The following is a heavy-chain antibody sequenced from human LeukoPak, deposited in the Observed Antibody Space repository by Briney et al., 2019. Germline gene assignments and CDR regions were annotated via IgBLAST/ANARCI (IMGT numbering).Heavy chain of an antibody. D-gene: IGHD3-3*01. V-gene: IGHV1-2*02. J-gene: IGHJ4*02. CDR3: ARDYDFWSGYSPPVY. Sequence: ASVKVSCKASGYTFTGYYMHWVRQAPGQGLEWMGWINPNSGGTNYAQKFQGRVTMTRDTSISTAYMELSRLRSDDTAVYYCARDYDFWSGYSPPVYWGQGTLVTVSS. CDR1: GYTFTGYY. CDR2: INPNSGGT.